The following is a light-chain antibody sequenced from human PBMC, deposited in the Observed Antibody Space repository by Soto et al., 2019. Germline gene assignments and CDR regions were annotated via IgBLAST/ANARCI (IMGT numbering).Light chain of an antibody. CDR3: QQSYTTPRT. Sequence: DIQMTQSPSSLSASVGDRVTITCRASQSISNYLNWYQQKPGKAPRLLIYAASSFQSGVPSRFSGSGSGTDFTLTIVSLQPEDSATYYCQQSYTTPRTFGQGTKVEIK. J-gene: IGKJ1*01. V-gene: IGKV1-39*01. CDR1: QSISNY. CDR2: AAS.